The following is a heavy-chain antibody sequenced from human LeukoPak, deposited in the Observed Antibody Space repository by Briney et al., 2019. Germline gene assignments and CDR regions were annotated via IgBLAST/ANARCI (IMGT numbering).Heavy chain of an antibody. V-gene: IGHV3-21*01. Sequence: PGGSLRLSGAASGFTFSSYSMNWVRQAPGKGLEWVSSISSSSSYIYYADSVKGRFTISRDNAKNSLYLQMNSLRAEDTAVYYCARESSLSRYYDSSGYGYWGQGTLVTVSS. CDR3: ARESSLSRYYDSSGYGY. CDR2: ISSSSSYI. J-gene: IGHJ4*02. CDR1: GFTFSSYS. D-gene: IGHD3-22*01.